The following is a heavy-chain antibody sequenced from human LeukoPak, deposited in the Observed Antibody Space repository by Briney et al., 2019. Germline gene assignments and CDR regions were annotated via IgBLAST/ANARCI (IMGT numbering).Heavy chain of an antibody. Sequence: PGGSLRLSCAASGFTFSSYWMHWVRQAPGKGLVWVSRINTDGSSTSYADSVKGRFTIPRDNAKNTLYLQMNSLRAEDTAVYYCAKVGAPMYWYFDLWGRGTLVTVSS. CDR3: AKVGAPMYWYFDL. V-gene: IGHV3-74*01. CDR2: INTDGSST. CDR1: GFTFSSYW. D-gene: IGHD2-2*01. J-gene: IGHJ2*01.